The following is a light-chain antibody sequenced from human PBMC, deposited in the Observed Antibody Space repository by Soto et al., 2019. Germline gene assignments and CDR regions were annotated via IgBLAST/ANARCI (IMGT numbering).Light chain of an antibody. CDR2: AAS. CDR3: QQSYSAPHT. Sequence: DIQMTQSPSSLYASVGDRVTITCRASQSISNYLNWYQQKPGKAPKLLIYAASSLQSGVPSRFSGGGSGTDFILSISSPQPEDFASYYCQQSYSAPHTFAQGTKLGIK. V-gene: IGKV1-39*01. J-gene: IGKJ2*01. CDR1: QSISNY.